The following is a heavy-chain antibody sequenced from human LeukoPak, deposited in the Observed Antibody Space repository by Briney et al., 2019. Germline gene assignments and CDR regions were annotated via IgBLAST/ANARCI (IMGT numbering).Heavy chain of an antibody. D-gene: IGHD2-2*01. V-gene: IGHV3-64D*06. CDR1: GFTFSSYA. Sequence: GGSLRLSCSASGFTFSSYAMHWVRQAPGKGLEYVSAMSSNGGSTYYADSVKGRFTISRDNSKNTLYLQMSSLRAEDTAVYYCVKGGYCSSISCYAQFDYWGQGTLVTVSS. CDR3: VKGGYCSSISCYAQFDY. CDR2: MSSNGGST. J-gene: IGHJ4*02.